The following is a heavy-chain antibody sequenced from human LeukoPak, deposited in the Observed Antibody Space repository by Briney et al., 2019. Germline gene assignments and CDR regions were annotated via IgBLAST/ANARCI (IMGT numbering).Heavy chain of an antibody. CDR3: ARSNYYGSGSYMDY. V-gene: IGHV3-9*03. CDR2: VSWNSGTI. Sequence: PGGSLRLSCAASGFTFDDYAIRWVRQAPGKGLEWVSGVSWNSGTIGYADSVKGRFTISRDNAKNSLYLQMNSLRAEDMALYYCARSNYYGSGSYMDYWGQGTLVTVSS. D-gene: IGHD3-10*01. CDR1: GFTFDDYA. J-gene: IGHJ4*02.